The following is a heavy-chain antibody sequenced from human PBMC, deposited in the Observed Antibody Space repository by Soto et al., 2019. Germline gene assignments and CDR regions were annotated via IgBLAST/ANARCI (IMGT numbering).Heavy chain of an antibody. Sequence: SETLSLTCAVYGGSFSGYYWSWIRQPPGKGLEWIGEINHSGSTNYNPSLKSRVTISVDTSKNQFSLKLSSVTAADTAVYYCARFTYYYDSSGYYPIGGRRPGYFDYWGQGTLVTVSS. D-gene: IGHD3-22*01. V-gene: IGHV4-34*01. CDR3: ARFTYYYDSSGYYPIGGRRPGYFDY. J-gene: IGHJ4*02. CDR1: GGSFSGYY. CDR2: INHSGST.